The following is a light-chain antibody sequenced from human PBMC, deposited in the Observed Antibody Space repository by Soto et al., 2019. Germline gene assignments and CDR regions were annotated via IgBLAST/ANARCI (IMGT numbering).Light chain of an antibody. Sequence: VIWITQAPSLLSASTGYMVAISGGMSQGISSYLAWYQQKPGKAPKLLIYAASTLQSGVPSRFSGSGSGTEFTLTISSLQPEDFATYYCQQLNSYPPTFGQGTRLEIK. J-gene: IGKJ5*01. V-gene: IGKV1D-8*03. CDR2: AAS. CDR3: QQLNSYPPT. CDR1: QGISSY.